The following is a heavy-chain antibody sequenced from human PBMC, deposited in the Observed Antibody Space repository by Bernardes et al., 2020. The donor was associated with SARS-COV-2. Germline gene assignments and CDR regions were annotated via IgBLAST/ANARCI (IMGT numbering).Heavy chain of an antibody. V-gene: IGHV4-4*02. CDR2: IYHSGTT. CDR3: ARVTKRTSYDDRTWFDP. Sequence: SETLSLTCAVSGGSISTNNWWSCVRQPPGKGLEWIGEIYHSGTTNYNPSLKSRVTISVDKSKSHFSLELSSVTAADTAMYFCARVTKRTSYDDRTWFDPWGQGALVTVSS. D-gene: IGHD5-12*01. J-gene: IGHJ5*02. CDR1: GGSISTNNW.